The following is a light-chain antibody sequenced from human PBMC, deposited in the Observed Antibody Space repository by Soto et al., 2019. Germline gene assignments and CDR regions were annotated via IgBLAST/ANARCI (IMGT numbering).Light chain of an antibody. CDR3: QTWGTGIQV. CDR2: LNSDGSH. CDR1: SGHSSYA. J-gene: IGLJ3*02. Sequence: QLVLTQSASASASLGASVKLTCTLSSGHSSYAIAWHQQQPEKGPRYLMKLNSDGSHSKGDGIPDRFSGSSSGAERYLIISSLQSEDEADYYCQTWGTGIQVFGGGTKLTVL. V-gene: IGLV4-69*01.